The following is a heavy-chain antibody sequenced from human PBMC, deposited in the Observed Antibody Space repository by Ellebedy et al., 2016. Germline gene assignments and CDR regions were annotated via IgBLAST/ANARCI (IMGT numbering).Heavy chain of an antibody. D-gene: IGHD5-18*01. CDR1: GFTFSNYW. Sequence: GESLKISXATSGFTFSNYWMHWVRQAPGQGLVWVSRINNDGGDTFYAESVKGRFTISRDNAKNTLYLQMNSLRAEDTAVYYCARDYHGYSYGTPLDSWGQGTLVTVSS. V-gene: IGHV3-74*01. CDR2: INNDGGDT. J-gene: IGHJ4*02. CDR3: ARDYHGYSYGTPLDS.